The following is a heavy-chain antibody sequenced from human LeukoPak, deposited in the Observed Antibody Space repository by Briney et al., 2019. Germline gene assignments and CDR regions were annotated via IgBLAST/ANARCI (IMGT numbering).Heavy chain of an antibody. CDR3: ARVGFGDSLLGY. Sequence: PGGSLRLSCAASGFTFSDHYMSWIRQAPGKGLEWVSYISGSRVYTNYADSVKGRFTISRDNAKNSLYLQMNSLRAEDTAVYYCARVGFGDSLLGYWGQGTLVTVSS. D-gene: IGHD3-10*01. V-gene: IGHV3-11*05. CDR2: ISGSRVYT. J-gene: IGHJ4*02. CDR1: GFTFSDHY.